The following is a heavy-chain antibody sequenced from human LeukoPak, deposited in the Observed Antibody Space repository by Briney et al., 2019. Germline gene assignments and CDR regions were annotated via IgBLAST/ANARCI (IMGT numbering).Heavy chain of an antibody. J-gene: IGHJ4*02. D-gene: IGHD3-3*01. CDR1: GGSISSGGYS. CDR2: IYHSGST. CDR3: ARANDFCSGYYDY. V-gene: IGHV4-30-2*01. Sequence: SQTLSLTCAVSGGSISSGGYSWSWIRQPPGKGLEWIGYIYHSGSTYYNPSLKSQVTISVDRSKNQFSLKLSSLTARGAVVYYCARANDFCSGYYDYWGQGTLVTVSS.